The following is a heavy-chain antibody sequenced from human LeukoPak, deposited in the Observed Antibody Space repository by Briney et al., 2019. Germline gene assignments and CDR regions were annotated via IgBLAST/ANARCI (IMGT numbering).Heavy chain of an antibody. D-gene: IGHD2-8*02. CDR1: GGSISSYY. CDR3: AGHHPRNTVDF. J-gene: IGHJ4*02. Sequence: MSSETLSLTCTVSGGSISSYYWSWIRQPPGKGLEWIAYISDIGSINYNPSLKSRVTISLGTSKNQFSLKLSSVTAADTAVYYCAGHHPRNTVDFWGQGTLVTVSS. V-gene: IGHV4-59*08. CDR2: ISDIGSI.